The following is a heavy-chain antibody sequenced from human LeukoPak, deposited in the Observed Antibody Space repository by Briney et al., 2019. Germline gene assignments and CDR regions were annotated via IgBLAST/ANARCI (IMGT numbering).Heavy chain of an antibody. D-gene: IGHD3-3*01. Sequence: SETLSLTCAVCGGSFSGYYWSWIRQPPGKGLEWIGEINHSGSTNYNPSLKSRVTISVDTSKNQFSLKLSSVTAADTAVYYCARGGGTWSGYYYWFDPWGQGTLVTVSS. V-gene: IGHV4-34*01. CDR1: GGSFSGYY. J-gene: IGHJ5*02. CDR3: ARGGGTWSGYYYWFDP. CDR2: INHSGST.